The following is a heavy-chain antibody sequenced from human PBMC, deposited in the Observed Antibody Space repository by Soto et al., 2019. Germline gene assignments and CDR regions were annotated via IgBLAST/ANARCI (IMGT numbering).Heavy chain of an antibody. CDR2: ISGNNGNT. J-gene: IGHJ6*02. CDR1: GYTYTSYG. Sequence: ASVNVSCKASGYTYTSYGISWVRQAPGQGLEWMGWISGNNGNTNYAQKFLGRVTMTTDTPTTTAYMEMRSLRFDDTAVYYCAREDAGAAAKDRYPYGLDVWGQGTTVTVSS. V-gene: IGHV1-18*04. D-gene: IGHD6-13*01. CDR3: AREDAGAAAKDRYPYGLDV.